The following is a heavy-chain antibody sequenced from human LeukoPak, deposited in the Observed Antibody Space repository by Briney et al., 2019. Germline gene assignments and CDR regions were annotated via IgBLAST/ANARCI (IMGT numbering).Heavy chain of an antibody. D-gene: IGHD6-19*01. CDR2: IRSIGDR. V-gene: IGHV3-13*01. J-gene: IGHJ3*02. Sequence: PGGSLRLSCAASGFTFGDYDMHWVRQATGKGLEWVSAIRSIGDRFYSGSVKGRFTISRENAKNTLYLEMNSLRVGDTDVYYCARLYSSGRYANAFDIWGQGTVVTVSS. CDR1: GFTFGDYD. CDR3: ARLYSSGRYANAFDI.